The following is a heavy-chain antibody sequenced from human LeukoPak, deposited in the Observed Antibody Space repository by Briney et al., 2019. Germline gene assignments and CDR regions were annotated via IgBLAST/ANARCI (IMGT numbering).Heavy chain of an antibody. Sequence: SSETLSLTCTVSGGSISTSRYYWRWIRQLPGKGLEWLGYLYDSGSPYYNPSLNSRVSISVDTSRSQLSLNLRSVTAADTVVYYCAKSPYSSGNVFDVWGKGTMVSVS. CDR2: LYDSGSP. V-gene: IGHV4-39*01. D-gene: IGHD4-11*01. CDR3: AKSPYSSGNVFDV. CDR1: GGSISTSRYY. J-gene: IGHJ3*01.